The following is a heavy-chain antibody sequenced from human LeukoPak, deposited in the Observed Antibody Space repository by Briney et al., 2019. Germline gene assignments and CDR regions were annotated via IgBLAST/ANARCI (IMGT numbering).Heavy chain of an antibody. Sequence: ASVKVSRKASGYTFTSYYMHWVRQAPGQGLEWMGIINPSGGSTSYAQKFQGRVTITRDTSASTAYMELSSLRSEDTAVYYCARTVPYDFGPYGMDVWGQGTTVTVSS. D-gene: IGHD3-3*01. CDR1: GYTFTSYY. CDR3: ARTVPYDFGPYGMDV. V-gene: IGHV1-46*01. J-gene: IGHJ6*02. CDR2: INPSGGST.